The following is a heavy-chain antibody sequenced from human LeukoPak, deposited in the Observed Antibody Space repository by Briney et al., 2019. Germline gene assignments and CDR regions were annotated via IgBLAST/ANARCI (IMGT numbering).Heavy chain of an antibody. V-gene: IGHV4-30-2*01. J-gene: IGHJ4*02. Sequence: PSETLSLTCTVSGGSISSGGYYWSWIRQPPGKGLEWIGYIYHSGSTYYNPSLKSRVTISVDRSKNQFSLKLSSVTAVDTAVYYCARGSGDYLDYWGQGTLVTVSS. CDR3: ARGSGDYLDY. D-gene: IGHD4-17*01. CDR2: IYHSGST. CDR1: GGSISSGGYY.